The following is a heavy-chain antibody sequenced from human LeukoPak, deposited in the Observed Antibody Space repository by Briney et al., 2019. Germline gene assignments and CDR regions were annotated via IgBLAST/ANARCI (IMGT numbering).Heavy chain of an antibody. CDR3: ARLRFLEWFFDY. CDR2: IYSGGST. D-gene: IGHD3-3*01. Sequence: GGSLRLSCAASGFTVSSNYMSWVRQAPGKGLEWVSVIYSGGSTYYADSVKGRFTISRDNSKNTLYLQMNSLRAEDTAVYHCARLRFLEWFFDYWGQGTLVTVSS. V-gene: IGHV3-53*01. CDR1: GFTVSSNY. J-gene: IGHJ4*02.